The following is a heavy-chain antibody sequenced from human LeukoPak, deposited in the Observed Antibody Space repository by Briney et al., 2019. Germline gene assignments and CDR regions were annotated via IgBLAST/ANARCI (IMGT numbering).Heavy chain of an antibody. CDR2: ISAYNGNT. D-gene: IGHD2-15*01. CDR3: ARKDTSAFYGMDV. J-gene: IGHJ6*02. Sequence: RASVKVSCKASGYTFTSYGISWVRQAPGQGPEWMGWISAYNGNTNYAQKLQGRVTMTTDTSTSTAYMELRSLRSDDTAVYYCARKDTSAFYGMDVWGQGTTVTVSS. V-gene: IGHV1-18*01. CDR1: GYTFTSYG.